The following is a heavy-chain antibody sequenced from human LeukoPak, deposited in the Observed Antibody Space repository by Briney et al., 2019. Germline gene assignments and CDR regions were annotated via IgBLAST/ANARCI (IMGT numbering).Heavy chain of an antibody. Sequence: ASVKVSCKASGYTFTSYGISWVRQAPGQGLEWMGWISAYNGNTNYAQKLQGRVTMTTDTSTSTAYTELRSLRSDDTAVYYCASNLYYYDSSGYYYYYGMDVWGQGTTVTVSS. CDR1: GYTFTSYG. CDR3: ASNLYYYDSSGYYYYYGMDV. D-gene: IGHD3-22*01. V-gene: IGHV1-18*01. J-gene: IGHJ6*02. CDR2: ISAYNGNT.